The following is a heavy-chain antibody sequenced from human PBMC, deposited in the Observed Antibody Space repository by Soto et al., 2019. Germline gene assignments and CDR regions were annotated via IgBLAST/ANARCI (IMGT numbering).Heavy chain of an antibody. CDR2: ISSSDSTI. D-gene: IGHD4-17*01. J-gene: IGHJ6*02. CDR3: ARFDYDSDYYYGMDV. V-gene: IGHV3-48*03. CDR1: GFSFSDYQ. Sequence: GGSLRLSCAASGFSFSDYQMNWVRQAPGKGLEWILYISSSDSTIFYADSVKGRFTVSRDNAKNSLYLQMNNLRAEDTAVYYCARFDYDSDYYYGMDVWGQGTTVTVSS.